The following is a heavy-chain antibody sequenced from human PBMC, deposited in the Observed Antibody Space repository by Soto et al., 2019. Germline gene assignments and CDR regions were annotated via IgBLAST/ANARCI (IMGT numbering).Heavy chain of an antibody. CDR1: GFTFSSYG. D-gene: IGHD6-13*01. V-gene: IGHV3-33*01. Sequence: QVQLVESGGGVVQPGRSLRLSCAASGFTFSSYGMHWVRQAPGKGLEWVAVIWYDGSNKYYADSVKGRFTISRDNSKNTLYLQMNSLRAEDXAXXXXXXXXXCXXXXXXXXXXSSSWYYFDYWGQGTLVTVSS. CDR2: IWYDGSNK. CDR3: XXXXXCXXXXXXXXXXSSSWYYFDY. J-gene: IGHJ4*02.